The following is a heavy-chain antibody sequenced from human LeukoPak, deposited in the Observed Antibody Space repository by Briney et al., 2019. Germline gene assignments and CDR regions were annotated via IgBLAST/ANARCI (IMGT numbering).Heavy chain of an antibody. CDR3: AKGPVLRYFDWLRWGVDY. Sequence: GGSLRLSCAASGFTFSSYAMSWVRQAPGKGLEWVSAISGSGGSTYYADSVKGRFTISRDNSKNTLYLQMNSLRAEDTAVYYCAKGPVLRYFDWLRWGVDYWGQGTLVTVSS. CDR2: ISGSGGST. D-gene: IGHD3-9*01. V-gene: IGHV3-23*01. CDR1: GFTFSSYA. J-gene: IGHJ4*02.